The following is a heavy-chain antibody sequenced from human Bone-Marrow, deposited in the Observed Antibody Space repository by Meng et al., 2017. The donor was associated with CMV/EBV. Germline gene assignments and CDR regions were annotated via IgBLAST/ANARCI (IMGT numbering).Heavy chain of an antibody. V-gene: IGHV1-2*02. Sequence: ASVKVSCKASGYTFTGYYMHWVRQAPGQGLEWMGWINPNSGGTNYAQKFQGRVTMTRDTSISTAYMELSRLRSDDTAVYYCARGWRDGYNYALFGYWGQGTLVTFSS. J-gene: IGHJ1*01. D-gene: IGHD5-24*01. CDR3: ARGWRDGYNYALFGY. CDR2: INPNSGGT. CDR1: GYTFTGYY.